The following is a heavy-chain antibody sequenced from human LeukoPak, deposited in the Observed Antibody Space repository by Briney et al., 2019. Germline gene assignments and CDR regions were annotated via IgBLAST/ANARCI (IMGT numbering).Heavy chain of an antibody. J-gene: IGHJ6*02. D-gene: IGHD4-17*01. Sequence: SQTLSLTCTVSGGSISSGGYYWSWIRQHPGKGLEWIGYTYYSGSTYYNPSLKSRVTISVDTSKNQFSLKLSSVTAADTAVYYCASTPFPTVTTPYGMDVWGQGTTVTVSS. CDR2: TYYSGST. CDR1: GGSISSGGYY. V-gene: IGHV4-31*03. CDR3: ASTPFPTVTTPYGMDV.